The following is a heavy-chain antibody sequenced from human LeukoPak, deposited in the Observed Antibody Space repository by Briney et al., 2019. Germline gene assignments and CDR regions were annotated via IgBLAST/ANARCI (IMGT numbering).Heavy chain of an antibody. D-gene: IGHD5-12*01. V-gene: IGHV1-18*01. CDR3: ARGGMGGYDTHMCMDV. J-gene: IGHJ6*02. CDR1: GYTFTSYG. Sequence: ASVTVSCKASGYTFTSYGISWVRQAPGQGLEWMGWISAYNGNTNYAQKLQGRVTMTTDTSTSTAYMELRSLRSDDTAVYYCARGGMGGYDTHMCMDVWGQGTTVTVSS. CDR2: ISAYNGNT.